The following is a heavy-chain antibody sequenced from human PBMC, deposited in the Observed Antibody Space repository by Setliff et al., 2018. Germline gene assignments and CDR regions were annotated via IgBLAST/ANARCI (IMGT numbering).Heavy chain of an antibody. CDR3: STAEGDSSSFYHNMDV. J-gene: IGHJ6*02. CDR2: IKSKPDGGAA. D-gene: IGHD6-6*01. CDR1: GFTLSNAR. V-gene: IGHV3-15*01. Sequence: GGSLRLSCAASGFTLSNARMIWVRQAPGKGLEWVGQIKSKPDGGAAEYASPVRGRFTISRDDSKSTLYLQMSSLKTEDTAVYYCSTAEGDSSSFYHNMDVWGQGSTVTVSS.